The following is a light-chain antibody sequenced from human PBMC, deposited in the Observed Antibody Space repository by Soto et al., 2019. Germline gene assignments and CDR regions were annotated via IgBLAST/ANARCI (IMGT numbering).Light chain of an antibody. J-gene: IGKJ4*01. CDR3: QLSLSSFLP. CDR1: QTVTGTF. V-gene: IGKV3-20*01. CDR2: GAS. Sequence: EIVLTQSPGILSLSPGERATLSCRASQTVTGTFLVWFQQKPGQAPRLLMYGASRRATGIPDRFSGSGSGTDFTLTISRLEPEDFAVYYCQLSLSSFLPFGGGTKVEIK.